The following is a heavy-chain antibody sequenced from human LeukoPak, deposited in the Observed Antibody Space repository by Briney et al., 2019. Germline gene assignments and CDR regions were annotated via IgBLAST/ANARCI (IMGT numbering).Heavy chain of an antibody. CDR2: IYYSGST. Sequence: PSETLSLTCTVSGGSLSSSSYYWGWIRQPPGKGLEWIGSIYYSGSTYYNPSLKSRVTISVDTSKNQSSLQLSSVTAADTAVYYCTRAGLRWFFDYWGQGTLVTVSS. CDR3: TRAGLRWFFDY. V-gene: IGHV4-39*01. CDR1: GGSLSSSSYY. J-gene: IGHJ4*02. D-gene: IGHD4-23*01.